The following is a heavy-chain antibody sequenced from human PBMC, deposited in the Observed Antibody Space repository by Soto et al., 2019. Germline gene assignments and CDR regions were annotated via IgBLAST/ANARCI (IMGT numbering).Heavy chain of an antibody. CDR3: ADPIPAATHYDYYDMDV. CDR2: ISSSGDII. D-gene: IGHD2-2*01. V-gene: IGHV3-23*01. CDR1: GFTFRYYT. Sequence: EVQLLESGGGLVQPGGSLRLSCAASGFTFRYYTMSWVRQAPGKGLEWVSAISSSGDIIYYADSVKGRFTISRNNSKNARYRQMNRLEADDTAGYYCADPIPAATHYDYYDMDVWGQGTTVTVSS. J-gene: IGHJ6*02.